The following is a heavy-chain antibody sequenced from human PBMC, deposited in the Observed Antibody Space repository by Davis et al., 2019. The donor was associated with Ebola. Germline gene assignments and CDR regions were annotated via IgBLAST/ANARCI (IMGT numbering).Heavy chain of an antibody. CDR3: ARRLYPGYTSSWDYFDY. V-gene: IGHV3-21*04. D-gene: IGHD6-13*01. CDR2: ITSSSNYI. CDR1: GFTFSSYS. J-gene: IGHJ4*02. Sequence: GESLKISCAASGFTFSSYSLNWVRQAPGKGLEWVSSITSSSNYIYYADSVKGRFTISRDNTKNSLYLQMNSLRAEDTALYYCARRLYPGYTSSWDYFDYWGQGTLVTVSS.